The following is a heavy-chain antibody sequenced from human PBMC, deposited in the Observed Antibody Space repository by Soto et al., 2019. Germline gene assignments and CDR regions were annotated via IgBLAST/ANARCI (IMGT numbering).Heavy chain of an antibody. CDR2: IYNNGRT. J-gene: IGHJ4*02. Sequence: PLAILSFTGTVSGGSISSSSWSWIRQPPGRGLEWIGYIYNNGRTDYNPSLKSRVTISVDTPKNHFSLKLSSVTPADTAVYYCARQRFCTSAICYHYVHFWGQSTLVTVSS. D-gene: IGHD2-2*01. CDR1: GGSISSSS. CDR3: ARQRFCTSAICYHYVHF. V-gene: IGHV4-59*01.